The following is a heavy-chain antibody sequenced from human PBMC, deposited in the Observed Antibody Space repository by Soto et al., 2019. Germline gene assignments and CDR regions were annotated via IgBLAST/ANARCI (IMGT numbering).Heavy chain of an antibody. CDR1: GFTFSSYA. CDR2: ISDSSSYI. V-gene: IGHV3-21*01. J-gene: IGHJ4*02. D-gene: IGHD6-19*01. Sequence: PVGSLRLSCAASGFTFSSYAMNWVRQAPGKGLEWVSSISDSSSYIFYADSVQGRFTISRDNAKSSLYLQMNSLRAEDTAVYYCARDGQWLDNFDYWGQGTLVTVSS. CDR3: ARDGQWLDNFDY.